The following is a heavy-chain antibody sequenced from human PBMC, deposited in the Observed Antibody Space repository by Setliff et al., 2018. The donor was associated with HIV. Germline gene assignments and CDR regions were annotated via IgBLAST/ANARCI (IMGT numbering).Heavy chain of an antibody. V-gene: IGHV4-4*08. CDR2: IYTSGST. CDR1: DGSISSYY. CDR3: ARHGYSSDLRISYCDS. D-gene: IGHD5-18*01. J-gene: IGHJ4*02. Sequence: PSETLSLTCTVSDGSISSYYWSWIRQPPGKGLEWIGYIYTSGSTKYNPSLNSRVTISVDTSKDQFSLKLSSVTAADTAVYYCARHGYSSDLRISYCDSWGQGSLVTVSS.